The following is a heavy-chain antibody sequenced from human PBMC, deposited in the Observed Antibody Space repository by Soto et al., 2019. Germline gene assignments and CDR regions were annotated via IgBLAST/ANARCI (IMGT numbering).Heavy chain of an antibody. CDR1: GFSLNNAAMG. J-gene: IGHJ6*02. CDR2: IFSSDKK. CDR3: ARINSPTHYFYYGMDV. Sequence: QVTLKESGPVLVKPTETLTLTCTVSGFSLNNAAMGVSWIRQPPGKALEWLAHIFSSDKKTYSTSLKSRLTISKDTSKSQVVLTMTNIDPVDTGTYFCARINSPTHYFYYGMDVWGLGTTVTVS. D-gene: IGHD4-4*01. V-gene: IGHV2-26*01.